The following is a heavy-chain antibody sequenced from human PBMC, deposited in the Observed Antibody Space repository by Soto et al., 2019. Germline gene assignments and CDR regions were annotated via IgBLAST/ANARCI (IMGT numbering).Heavy chain of an antibody. Sequence: VQLLESGGGLVQPGGSLRLSCAASGFTFSSYAMSWVRQAPGKGLEWVSAISGSGGSTYYADSVKGRFTISRDNSKNTLYLQMNSLRAEDTAVYYCAKALGYCSGGSCYGPYYYYYGMDVWGQGTTVTVSS. D-gene: IGHD2-15*01. CDR1: GFTFSSYA. J-gene: IGHJ6*02. V-gene: IGHV3-23*01. CDR3: AKALGYCSGGSCYGPYYYYYGMDV. CDR2: ISGSGGST.